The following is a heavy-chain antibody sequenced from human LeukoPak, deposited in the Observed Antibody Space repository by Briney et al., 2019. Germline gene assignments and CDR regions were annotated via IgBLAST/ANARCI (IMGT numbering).Heavy chain of an antibody. D-gene: IGHD3-10*01. CDR2: IRYDGSNK. CDR3: AKDRGITMVRGVMGYFDY. V-gene: IGHV3-30*02. CDR1: GFTFSSYG. J-gene: IGHJ4*02. Sequence: GGSLRLSCAASGFTFSSYGMHWVRQAPGKGLEWVAFIRYDGSNKYYADSVKGRFTISRDNSKNTLYLQMNSLRAEDTAVYYCAKDRGITMVRGVMGYFDYWGQGTLVTVSS.